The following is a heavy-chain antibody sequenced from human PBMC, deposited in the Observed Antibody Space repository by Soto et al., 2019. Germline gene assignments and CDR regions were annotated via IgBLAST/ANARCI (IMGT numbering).Heavy chain of an antibody. V-gene: IGHV4-39*01. J-gene: IGHJ4*02. D-gene: IGHD3-10*01. Sequence: QLQLQESGPGLVKPSETLSLTCTVSGGSISSSSYYWGWIRQPPGKGLEWIGSIYYSGSTYYNPSLKRRVTISVDTSKNQFSLKLSSVTAADTAVYYCVVTYYGSGSYPDYWGQGTLVTVSS. CDR3: VVTYYGSGSYPDY. CDR1: GGSISSSSYY. CDR2: IYYSGST.